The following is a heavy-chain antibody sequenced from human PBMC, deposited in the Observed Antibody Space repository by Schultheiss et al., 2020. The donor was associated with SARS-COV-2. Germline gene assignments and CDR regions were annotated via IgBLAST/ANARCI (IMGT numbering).Heavy chain of an antibody. D-gene: IGHD5-18*01. J-gene: IGHJ4*02. CDR2: ISGSGGST. CDR3: ARDGYSYGTFGY. Sequence: GGSLRLSCAASGFTVSSNEMSWVRQAPGKGLEWVSAISGSGGSTYYADSVKGRFTISRDNSKSTLYLQMNSLRAEDTAVYYCARDGYSYGTFGYWGQGTLVTVSS. CDR1: GFTVSSNE. V-gene: IGHV3-23*01.